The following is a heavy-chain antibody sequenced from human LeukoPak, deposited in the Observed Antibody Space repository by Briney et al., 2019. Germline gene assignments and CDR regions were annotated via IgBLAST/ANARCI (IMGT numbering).Heavy chain of an antibody. J-gene: IGHJ4*02. V-gene: IGHV3-30*02. D-gene: IGHD6-13*01. CDR2: IRYDGSNK. CDR3: ARDDSSSCDY. CDR1: GFTFSSYG. Sequence: GGSLRLSCAASGFTFSSYGMHWVRQAPGKGLEWVAVIRYDGSNKYYADSVKGRFTISRDNSKDTLYLQMNSLRAEDTAVYYCARDDSSSCDYWGQGTLVTVSS.